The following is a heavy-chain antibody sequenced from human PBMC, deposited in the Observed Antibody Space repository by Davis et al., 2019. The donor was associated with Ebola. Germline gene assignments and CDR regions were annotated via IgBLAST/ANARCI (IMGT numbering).Heavy chain of an antibody. CDR2: IRSKANSYAT. CDR3: SIAAAGTNDY. J-gene: IGHJ4*02. V-gene: IGHV3-73*01. Sequence: GGSLRLSCAASAFTFSGSAMHWVRQASGKGLEWVGRIRSKANSYATAYAASVKGRFTISRDDSKNTAYLQMNSLKTEDTAVYYCSIAAAGTNDYWGQGTLVTVSS. CDR1: AFTFSGSA. D-gene: IGHD6-13*01.